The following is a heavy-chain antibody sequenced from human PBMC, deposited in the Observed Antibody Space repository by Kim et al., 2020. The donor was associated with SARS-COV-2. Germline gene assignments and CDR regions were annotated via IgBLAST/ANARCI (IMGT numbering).Heavy chain of an antibody. V-gene: IGHV1-2*06. CDR1: GYTFTGYY. J-gene: IGHJ6*02. CDR2: INPNSGGT. Sequence: ASVKVSCKASGYTFTGYYMHWVRQAPGQGLEWMGRINPNSGGTNYAQKFQGRVTMTRDTSISTAYMELSRLRSDDTAVYYCAREEYYYDSSGYYMGRGKNYYYYGMDVWGQGTTVTVSS. D-gene: IGHD3-22*01. CDR3: AREEYYYDSSGYYMGRGKNYYYYGMDV.